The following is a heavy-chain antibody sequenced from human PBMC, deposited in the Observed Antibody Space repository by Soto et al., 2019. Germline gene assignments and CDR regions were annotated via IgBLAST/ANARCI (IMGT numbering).Heavy chain of an antibody. Sequence: LRESCGVAEGTIFGYAASCVIKTQGKGLEWVSAISGSGGSTYYADSVKGRFTISRDNSKNTLYLQMNSLRAEDTAVYYCAKEHYDFWSGYTIFAYRGHGTPVPVSS. CDR3: AKEHYDFWSGYTIFAY. CDR2: ISGSGGST. J-gene: IGHJ4*01. V-gene: IGHV3-23*01. CDR1: EGTIFGYA. D-gene: IGHD3-3*01.